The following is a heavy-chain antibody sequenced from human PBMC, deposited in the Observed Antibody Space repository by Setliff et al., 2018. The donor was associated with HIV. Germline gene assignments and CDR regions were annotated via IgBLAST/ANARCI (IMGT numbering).Heavy chain of an antibody. CDR2: INSYNGNT. CDR1: GYTFTTYG. CDR3: ARSGESFTTHFDA. J-gene: IGHJ3*01. Sequence: ASVKVSCKASGYTFTTYGVNWVRQAPGQGLEWMGWINSYNGNTKFAQKFQGRVTMTTDTSTTTAFMELRSLKADDTAVYYCARSGESFTTHFDAWGQGTMVTVSS. D-gene: IGHD4-4*01. V-gene: IGHV1-18*04.